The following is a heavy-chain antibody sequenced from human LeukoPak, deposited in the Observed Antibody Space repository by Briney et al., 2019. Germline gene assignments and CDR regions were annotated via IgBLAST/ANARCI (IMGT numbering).Heavy chain of an antibody. CDR2: IKQDGSEK. CDR3: ARGPFYGG. CDR1: GFTFSIYA. J-gene: IGHJ4*02. D-gene: IGHD4-23*01. V-gene: IGHV3-7*01. Sequence: GGSLRLSCAASGFTFSIYAMSWVRQAPGKGLEWVANIKQDGSEKYYVDSVKGRFTISRDNAKNSLYLQMNSLRAEDTAVYYCARGPFYGGWGQGNLVTVSS.